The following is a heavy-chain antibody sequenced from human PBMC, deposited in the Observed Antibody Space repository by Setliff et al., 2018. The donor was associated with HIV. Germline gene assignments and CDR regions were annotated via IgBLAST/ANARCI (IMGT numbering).Heavy chain of an antibody. V-gene: IGHV3-23*01. J-gene: IGHJ4*02. CDR1: HFTFSTYA. CDR2: ISGSGGST. Sequence: GESLKISCAASHFTFSTYAMTWVRQAPGKGLEWVSTISGSGGSTYYADSVKGRFTISRDNSKNTLYLQMNSLRAEDTAVYYYAKTRTGLYSSSPLYFDHWGQGTLVTVSS. CDR3: AKTRTGLYSSSPLYFDH. D-gene: IGHD6-6*01.